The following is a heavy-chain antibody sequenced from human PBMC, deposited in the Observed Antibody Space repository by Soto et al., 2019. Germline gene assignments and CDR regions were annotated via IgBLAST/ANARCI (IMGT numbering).Heavy chain of an antibody. CDR3: ARSLYSSSWYAGS. Sequence: SETLSLTCAVSGYSISSGYYWGWIRQPPGKGLEWIGSIYHSGTTYYNPSLKNRVTISLDTSKNQVSLRLNSGTAADSAVYYCARSLYSSSWYAGSWGQGTLVTVSS. V-gene: IGHV4-38-2*01. J-gene: IGHJ5*02. CDR2: IYHSGTT. CDR1: GYSISSGYY. D-gene: IGHD6-13*01.